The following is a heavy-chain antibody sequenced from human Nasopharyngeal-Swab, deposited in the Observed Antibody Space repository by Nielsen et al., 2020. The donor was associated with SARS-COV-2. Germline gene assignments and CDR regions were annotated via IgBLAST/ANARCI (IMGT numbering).Heavy chain of an antibody. CDR1: GFTFSNYE. Sequence: GGSLRLSCAGPGFTFSNYEMNWVRQAPGKGLEWISSISGEDVTIYYADFVRGRLSISRYNAKKSLYLQMDSLRAEDTAVYYWARGSRAWYWGQGTLGTRSS. CDR2: ISGEDVTI. V-gene: IGHV3-48*03. J-gene: IGHJ4*02. CDR3: ARGSRAWY.